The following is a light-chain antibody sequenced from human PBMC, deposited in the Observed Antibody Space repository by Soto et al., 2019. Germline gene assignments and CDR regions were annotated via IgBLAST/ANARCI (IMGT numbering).Light chain of an antibody. CDR2: GNN. CDR3: QSFDSSLSGSV. J-gene: IGLJ3*02. CDR1: SSNIGAGYD. Sequence: QSVLTQPPSVSGAPGQRVTISCTGSSSNIGAGYDVHWYQQLPGTAPKLLIYGNNNRPSGVPDRFSGSKSGPSASLAIAGLQAEDEADYYCQSFDSSLSGSVFGGVTKLTVL. V-gene: IGLV1-40*01.